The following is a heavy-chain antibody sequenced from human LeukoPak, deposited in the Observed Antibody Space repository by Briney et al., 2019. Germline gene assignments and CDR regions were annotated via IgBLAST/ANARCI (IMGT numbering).Heavy chain of an antibody. J-gene: IGHJ6*03. CDR2: ISSSSSYI. D-gene: IGHD2-2*02. Sequence: PGGSLRLSCAASGFTFSSYSMNWVRQAPGKGLEWVSSISSSSSYIYYADSVKGRFTISRDNAKNSLYLQMNSLRAEDTAVYYCAREAYQLLYFYYYYYMDVWGKGTTVTFSS. CDR3: AREAYQLLYFYYYYYMDV. V-gene: IGHV3-21*01. CDR1: GFTFSSYS.